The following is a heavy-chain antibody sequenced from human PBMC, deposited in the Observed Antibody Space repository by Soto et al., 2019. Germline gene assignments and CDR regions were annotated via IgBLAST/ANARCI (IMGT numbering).Heavy chain of an antibody. V-gene: IGHV4-4*07. CDR2: IYTSGST. J-gene: IGHJ4*02. Sequence: SETLSLTCTVSGGSISSYYWSWIRQPAGKGLEWIGRIYTSGSTNYNPSLKSRVAMSVDTSKNQFSLKLSSVTAADTAVYYCARDTLYYYDSSGYESSYYFDYWGQGTLVTVSS. D-gene: IGHD3-22*01. CDR1: GGSISSYY. CDR3: ARDTLYYYDSSGYESSYYFDY.